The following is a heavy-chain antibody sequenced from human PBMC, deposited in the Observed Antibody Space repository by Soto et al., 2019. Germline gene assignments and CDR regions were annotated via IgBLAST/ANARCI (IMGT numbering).Heavy chain of an antibody. Sequence: EVQLVESGGGLVQPGGSLRLSYAPSGFTVNSYYMSWVREASGKGLEWVSVIYTGGSTYYADSVKGRFTISRDNSKNTLYLQMSSLRTEDTAVPYYARWTHEATAMNYWGQGNLVIVSS. D-gene: IGHD5-12*01. J-gene: IGHJ4*02. CDR1: GFTVNSYY. V-gene: IGHV3-66*01. CDR2: IYTGGST. CDR3: ARWTHEATAMNY.